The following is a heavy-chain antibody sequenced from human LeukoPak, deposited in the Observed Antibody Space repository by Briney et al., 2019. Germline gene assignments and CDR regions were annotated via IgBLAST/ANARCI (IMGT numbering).Heavy chain of an antibody. D-gene: IGHD3-16*02. CDR1: GFTFSSYA. V-gene: IGHV3-30-3*01. J-gene: IGHJ4*02. CDR2: ISYDGSNK. Sequence: GGSLRLSCAASGFTFSSYAMHWVRQAPGKGLEWVAVISYDGSNKYYADSMKGRFTISRDNSKNTLYLQMNSLRAEDTAVYYCAGTDWGGLSLRFAYGGQGPLVTVSS. CDR3: AGTDWGGLSLRFAY.